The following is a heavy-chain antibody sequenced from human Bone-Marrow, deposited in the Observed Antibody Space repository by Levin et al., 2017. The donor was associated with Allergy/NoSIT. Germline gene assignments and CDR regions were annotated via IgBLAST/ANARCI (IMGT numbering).Heavy chain of an antibody. CDR1: GGSVSSGSYY. D-gene: IGHD2-2*02. CDR3: ARDIGYCSSTSCYTGYYGMDV. J-gene: IGHJ6*02. V-gene: IGHV4-61*01. Sequence: PSETLSLTCTVSGGSVSSGSYYWSWIRQPPGKGLEWIGYIYYSGSTNYNPSLKSRVTISVDTSKNQFSLKLSSVTAADTAVYYCARDIGYCSSTSCYTGYYGMDVWGQGTTVTVSS. CDR2: IYYSGST.